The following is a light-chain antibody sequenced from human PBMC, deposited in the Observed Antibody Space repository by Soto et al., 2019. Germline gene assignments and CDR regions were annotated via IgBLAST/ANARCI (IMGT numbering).Light chain of an antibody. CDR2: XXS. CDR1: QSFSSC. Sequence: DIQMTQSPSTLSASVGDRVTITCRASQSFSSCLACYHQKPGKAXXXXIXXXSSLESGVPSRFSGSGSGTEFTLTISSLQPDDFATYYCQQYNSYSQTFGQGTKVDIK. J-gene: IGKJ1*01. V-gene: IGKV1-5*01. CDR3: QQYNSYSQT.